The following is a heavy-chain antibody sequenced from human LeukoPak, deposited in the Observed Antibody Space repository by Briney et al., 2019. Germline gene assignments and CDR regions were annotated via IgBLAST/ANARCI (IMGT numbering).Heavy chain of an antibody. CDR2: LYDSGDT. CDR1: GFSVSTSY. CDR3: ARDLMTSDYGMDV. J-gene: IGHJ6*02. V-gene: IGHV3-53*01. Sequence: GGSLRLSCAASGFSVSTSYMSWVRQAPGKGLEYVSVLYDSGDTYYAESVKGRFTISRDNSKNTVYLQMNSLRAEDTAVYYCARDLMTSDYGMDVWGQGTTVTVSS. D-gene: IGHD4-11*01.